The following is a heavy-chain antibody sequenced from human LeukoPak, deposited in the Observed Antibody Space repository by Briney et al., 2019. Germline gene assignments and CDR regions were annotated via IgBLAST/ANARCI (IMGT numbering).Heavy chain of an antibody. CDR2: IRYDGSNK. D-gene: IGHD2-15*01. CDR3: AKELGGSEDDAFDI. CDR1: GFTFSSYG. V-gene: IGHV3-30*02. J-gene: IGHJ3*02. Sequence: GGSLRLSCAASGFTFSSYGMHWVRQAPGKGLEWVAFIRYDGSNKYYADSVKGRFTISRDNSKDTLYLQMNSLRAEDTAVYYCAKELGGSEDDAFDIWGQGTMVTVSS.